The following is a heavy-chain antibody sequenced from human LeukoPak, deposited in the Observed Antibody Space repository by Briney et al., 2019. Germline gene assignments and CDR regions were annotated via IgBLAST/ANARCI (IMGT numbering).Heavy chain of an antibody. V-gene: IGHV5-51*01. J-gene: IGHJ4*02. Sequence: GESLKISCQDSGYSLTTYWIGWVRQMPGKGLEWMGIIYPGDSDTKYSPSFQGQVTISADKSISTPYLQWSSLKASDTAMYYCARPPSYDGSGNHWGQGTLVTVSS. CDR3: ARPPSYDGSGNH. CDR2: IYPGDSDT. D-gene: IGHD3-10*01. CDR1: GYSLTTYW.